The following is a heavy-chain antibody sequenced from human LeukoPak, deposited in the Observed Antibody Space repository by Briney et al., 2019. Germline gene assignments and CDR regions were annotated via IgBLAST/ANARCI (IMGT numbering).Heavy chain of an antibody. V-gene: IGHV4-39*01. J-gene: IGHJ3*02. CDR2: IYYSGST. D-gene: IGHD5-18*01. Sequence: PSETLSLTCTVSGPSISSSGYYWGWIRQPPGKGLEGIGRIYYSGSTYHNPSLKSRVTISVDTSKNQFSLKLRSVTAADAAVYYCVTKGYSYSIYAFDIWGQGTMVIVSS. CDR3: VTKGYSYSIYAFDI. CDR1: GPSISSSGYY.